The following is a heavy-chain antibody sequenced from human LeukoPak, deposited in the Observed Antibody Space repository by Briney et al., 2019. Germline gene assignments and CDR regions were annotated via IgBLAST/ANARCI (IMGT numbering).Heavy chain of an antibody. CDR3: ARGGYYDNSGHYHGLYDF. CDR1: GYTFTKYS. J-gene: IGHJ4*02. Sequence: ASVKVSCKTSGYTFTKYSVTWVRQAPGQGLEWMGWISGYSGSTNYAQRLQDRVTMTTDTSTSTAYMDLRSLRSDDTAVYYCARGGYYDNSGHYHGLYDFWGQGTLVTVSS. D-gene: IGHD3-22*01. CDR2: ISGYSGST. V-gene: IGHV1-18*01.